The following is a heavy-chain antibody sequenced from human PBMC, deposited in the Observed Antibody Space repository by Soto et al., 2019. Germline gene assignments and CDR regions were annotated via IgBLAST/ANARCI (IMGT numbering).Heavy chain of an antibody. CDR2: IYYSGST. CDR1: GGSVSSGSYY. D-gene: IGHD3-10*01. V-gene: IGHV4-61*01. J-gene: IGHJ6*02. CDR3: ARDYPMVRGVIPYGMDV. Sequence: ETLSLTCTVSGGSVSSGSYYWSWIRQPPGKGLEWIGYIYYSGSTNYNPSLKSRVTISVDTSKNQFSLKLSSVTAADTAVYYCARDYPMVRGVIPYGMDVWGQGTTVTVSS.